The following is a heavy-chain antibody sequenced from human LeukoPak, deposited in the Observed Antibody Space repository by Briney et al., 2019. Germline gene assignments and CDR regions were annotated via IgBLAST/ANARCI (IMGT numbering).Heavy chain of an antibody. J-gene: IGHJ4*02. V-gene: IGHV3-30*02. D-gene: IGHD1-26*01. CDR3: AKDEKEGAADY. Sequence: GGSLRLSCTASGFTFSSYGMHWVRQAPGKGLEWVAFIWNDGNKKFCADSVKGRFTISRDNSKNTLYLQMNSLRVEDTAVYYCAKDEKEGAADYWGQGTLVTVSS. CDR2: IWNDGNKK. CDR1: GFTFSSYG.